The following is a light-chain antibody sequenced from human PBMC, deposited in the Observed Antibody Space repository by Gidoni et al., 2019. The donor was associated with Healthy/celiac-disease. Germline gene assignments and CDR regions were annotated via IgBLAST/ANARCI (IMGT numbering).Light chain of an antibody. CDR3: QSYDSSLSGSV. V-gene: IGLV1-40*01. Sequence: QSVPTQPPSASREPGQRVPIPCTGSSPNIGAGYDVHWYQQLPGTAPNLLIYGNSNRPSGVPDRFSGSKSGTSAALAITGLQAEDEADYYCQSYDSSLSGSVFGGGTKLTVL. CDR2: GNS. J-gene: IGLJ2*01. CDR1: SPNIGAGYD.